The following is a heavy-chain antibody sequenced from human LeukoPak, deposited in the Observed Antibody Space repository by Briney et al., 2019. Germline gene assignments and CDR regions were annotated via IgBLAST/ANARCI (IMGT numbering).Heavy chain of an antibody. V-gene: IGHV3-23*01. CDR2: ISGSGGST. CDR3: AKSFSNYGGNPFDY. D-gene: IGHD4-23*01. J-gene: IGHJ4*02. Sequence: LPGGSLRLSCTASGFSFSTYSMNWVRQAPGKGLEWVSAISGSGGSTYYADSVKGRFTISRDNSKNTLYLQMNSLRAEDTAVYYCAKSFSNYGGNPFDYWGQGTLVTVSS. CDR1: GFSFSTYS.